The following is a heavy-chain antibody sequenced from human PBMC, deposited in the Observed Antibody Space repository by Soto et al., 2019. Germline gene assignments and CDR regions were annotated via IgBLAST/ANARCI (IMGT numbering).Heavy chain of an antibody. J-gene: IGHJ4*02. V-gene: IGHV5-10-1*01. Sequence: PGESLKISCKGSGYSFTNSWINWVRQMPGKGLEWMGRIDPRDSYANYSSSFQGHVTISADKSISTAYLQWSGLKASDTAMYYCTRQSETYYDSSGYYFDYWGQGTLVTVLL. CDR2: IDPRDSYA. D-gene: IGHD3-22*01. CDR1: GYSFTNSW. CDR3: TRQSETYYDSSGYYFDY.